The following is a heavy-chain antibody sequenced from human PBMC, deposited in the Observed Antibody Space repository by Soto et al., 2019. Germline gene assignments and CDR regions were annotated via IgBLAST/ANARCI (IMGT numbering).Heavy chain of an antibody. CDR3: AKPVFVPTAMVGTFDV. D-gene: IGHD2-2*01. Sequence: EVQLLESGGGLVQPGGSLRLSCAASGFTFSSFAMTWVRQAPGKGLEWVSTVSDSGGSTYYADSVKGRFTISRDNYKNTVFTQMNSLRAEDTAVYYCAKPVFVPTAMVGTFDVWGQGTMVTVSS. J-gene: IGHJ3*01. V-gene: IGHV3-23*01. CDR2: VSDSGGST. CDR1: GFTFSSFA.